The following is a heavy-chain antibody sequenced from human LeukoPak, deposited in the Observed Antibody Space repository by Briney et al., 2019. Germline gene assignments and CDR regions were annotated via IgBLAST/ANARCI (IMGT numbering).Heavy chain of an antibody. Sequence: GRSLRLSCSASGFTFDDYAVSWFRQAPGMGLEWVGFIRSKAFGGTPEYAASVRGRFTISRDDSKSIAYLQMNSLKTEDTAVYYCTRNTVTVHFDYWSQGTLVTVSS. CDR2: IRSKAFGGTP. V-gene: IGHV3-49*03. CDR1: GFTFDDYA. J-gene: IGHJ4*02. D-gene: IGHD4-17*01. CDR3: TRNTVTVHFDY.